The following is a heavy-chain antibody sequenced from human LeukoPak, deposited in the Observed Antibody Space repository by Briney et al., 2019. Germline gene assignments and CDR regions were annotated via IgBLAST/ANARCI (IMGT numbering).Heavy chain of an antibody. Sequence: ASVKVSCKASGGTFSSYAISWVRQAPGQGLEWMGGIIPIFGTANYAQKFQGRVTITTDESTSTAYMELSSLRSKDTAVYYCARGGGGYADFDYWGQGTLVTVSS. CDR1: GGTFSSYA. D-gene: IGHD5-12*01. CDR3: ARGGGGYADFDY. V-gene: IGHV1-69*05. CDR2: IIPIFGTA. J-gene: IGHJ4*02.